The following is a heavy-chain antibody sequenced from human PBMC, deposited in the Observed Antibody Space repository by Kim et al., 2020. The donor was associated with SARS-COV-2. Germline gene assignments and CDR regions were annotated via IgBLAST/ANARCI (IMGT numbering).Heavy chain of an antibody. J-gene: IGHJ6*02. CDR1: GFTFSSYS. Sequence: GGSLRLSCAASGFTFSSYSMNWVRQAPGKGLEWVSYISSSSSTIYYADSVKGRFTISRDNAKNSLYLQMNSLRDEDTAVYYCARLYYDSSGYYYYYYYGMDVWGQATTVTVSS. D-gene: IGHD3-22*01. CDR3: ARLYYDSSGYYYYYYYGMDV. V-gene: IGHV3-48*02. CDR2: ISSSSSTI.